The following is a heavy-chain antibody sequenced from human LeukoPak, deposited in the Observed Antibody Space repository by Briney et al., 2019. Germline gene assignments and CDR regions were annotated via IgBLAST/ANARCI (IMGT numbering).Heavy chain of an antibody. D-gene: IGHD2-15*01. V-gene: IGHV3-48*03. CDR1: GFTFSSYE. Sequence: GGSLRLSCAASGFTFSSYEMNWVRQAPGKGLERVSYISSSGSTIYYADSVKGRFTISRDNSKNTLYLQMNSLRAEDTAVYYCARGGLGYYYYYYMDVWGKGTTVTISS. CDR2: ISSSGSTI. J-gene: IGHJ6*03. CDR3: ARGGLGYYYYYYMDV.